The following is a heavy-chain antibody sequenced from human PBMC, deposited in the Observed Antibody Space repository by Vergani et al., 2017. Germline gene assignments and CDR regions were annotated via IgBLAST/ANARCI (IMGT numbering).Heavy chain of an antibody. Sequence: EVQLVESGGGLVKPGGSLRLSCAASGFTFSSYSMNWVRQAPGKGLEWVSSISSSSSYIYYADSVKGRFTISRDNAKNSLYLQMNSLRAEDTAVYYCARQQLVREDDAFDIWGQGTMVTVSS. CDR3: ARQQLVREDDAFDI. CDR1: GFTFSSYS. V-gene: IGHV3-21*01. J-gene: IGHJ3*02. CDR2: ISSSSSYI. D-gene: IGHD6-13*01.